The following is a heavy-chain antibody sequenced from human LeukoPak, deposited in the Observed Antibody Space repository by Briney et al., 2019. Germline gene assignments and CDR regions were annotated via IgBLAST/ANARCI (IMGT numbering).Heavy chain of an antibody. V-gene: IGHV4-59*01. CDR3: SGDLLQGSGSYFTPYYYYYGRAV. CDR1: GGSISSYY. D-gene: IGHD3-10*01. Sequence: SETLSLTCTVSGGSISSYYWSWIRQPPGKGLEWIGYIYYSGSTNYNPSLKSRVTISVDTSKNQFSLKLSSVTAADTAVFYFSGDLLQGSGSYFTPYYYYYGRAVGGQGTTGTVS. J-gene: IGHJ6*02. CDR2: IYYSGST.